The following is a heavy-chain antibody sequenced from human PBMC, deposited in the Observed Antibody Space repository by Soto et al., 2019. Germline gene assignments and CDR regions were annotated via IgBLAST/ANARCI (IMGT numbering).Heavy chain of an antibody. CDR3: ARALLVACTMGTTSYGMSV. CDR1: GGSFSGYY. CDR2: INHSGST. J-gene: IGHJ6*02. V-gene: IGHV4-34*01. Sequence: PSETLSLTCAVYGGSFSGYYWSWIRQPPGKGLEWIGEINHSGSTNYNPSLKSRVTISVDTSKNQFSLKLSSVTAADTAVYYCARALLVACTMGTTSYGMSVWGQGTTVTVSS. D-gene: IGHD1-1*01.